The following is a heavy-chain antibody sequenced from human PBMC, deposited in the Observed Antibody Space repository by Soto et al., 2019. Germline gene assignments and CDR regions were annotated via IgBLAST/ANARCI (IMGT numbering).Heavy chain of an antibody. Sequence: GGSLRLSCAASGFTFSSYSMNWVRQAPGKGLEWVSYISSSSSTIYYADSVKGRFTISRDNAKNSLYLQMNSLRDEDTAVYYCARGIQLWLRAAFDYWGQGTLVTVSS. CDR1: GFTFSSYS. CDR2: ISSSSSTI. D-gene: IGHD5-18*01. J-gene: IGHJ4*02. V-gene: IGHV3-48*02. CDR3: ARGIQLWLRAAFDY.